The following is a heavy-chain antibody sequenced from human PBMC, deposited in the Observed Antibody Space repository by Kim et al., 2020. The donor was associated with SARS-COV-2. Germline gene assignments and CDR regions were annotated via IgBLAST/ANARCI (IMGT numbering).Heavy chain of an antibody. CDR2: IKSKTDGGTT. J-gene: IGHJ4*02. CDR3: TTDFRWPVTFDY. V-gene: IGHV3-15*01. D-gene: IGHD4-17*01. Sequence: GGSLRLSCAASGFTFSNAWMSWVRQAPGKGLEWVGRIKSKTDGGTTDYATPVKGRFTISRDDSKNTLYLQMNSLKTEDTAVYYCTTDFRWPVTFDYWGQGTLVTVSS. CDR1: GFTFSNAW.